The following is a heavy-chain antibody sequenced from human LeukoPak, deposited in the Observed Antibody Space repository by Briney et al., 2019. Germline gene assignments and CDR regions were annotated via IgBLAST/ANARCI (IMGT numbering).Heavy chain of an antibody. CDR3: ARGDSSGYYDAFDI. D-gene: IGHD3-22*01. CDR2: INHSGST. V-gene: IGHV4-34*01. CDR1: GGSFSGYY. J-gene: IGHJ3*02. Sequence: SETLSLTCAVYGGSFSGYYWSWIRQPPGKGLEWIGEINHSGSTNYNPSLKSRVTISVDTSKNQFSLKLSSVTAADTAVYYCARGDSSGYYDAFDIWGQGTMVTVSS.